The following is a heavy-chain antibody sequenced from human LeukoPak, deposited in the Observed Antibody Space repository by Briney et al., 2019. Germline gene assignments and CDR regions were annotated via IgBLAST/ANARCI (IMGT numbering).Heavy chain of an antibody. CDR2: IYSSGGT. CDR1: GGSLNTYY. CDR3: ARGGADAYDVYYLDV. D-gene: IGHD5-12*01. Sequence: PSQSLSFACSASGGSLNTYYWSWIRKPPWPSVARIGRIYSSGGTYYNPSLKSRVTVSIDTSRNQFSLNLSSVTAADTAVYYCARGGADAYDVYYLDVWGTGTTVTVSS. J-gene: IGHJ6*03. V-gene: IGHV4-4*07.